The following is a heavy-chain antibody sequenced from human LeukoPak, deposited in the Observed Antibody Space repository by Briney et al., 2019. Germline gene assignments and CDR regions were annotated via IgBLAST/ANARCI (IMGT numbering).Heavy chain of an antibody. Sequence: GGSLRLSCAASGFTFSSYAMSWVRQAPGKGLEWVSAISGSGGSTYYADSVKGRFAISRDNSKNTLYLQMNSLRAEDTAVYYCAKLHDYGDYYFDYWGQGTLVTVSS. CDR2: ISGSGGST. CDR1: GFTFSSYA. D-gene: IGHD4-17*01. J-gene: IGHJ4*02. V-gene: IGHV3-23*01. CDR3: AKLHDYGDYYFDY.